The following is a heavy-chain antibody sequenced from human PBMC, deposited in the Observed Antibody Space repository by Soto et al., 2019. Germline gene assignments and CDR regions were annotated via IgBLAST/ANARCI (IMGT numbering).Heavy chain of an antibody. CDR1: GGSISSGGYS. V-gene: IGHV4-30-2*05. Sequence: SETLSLTCAVSGGSISSGGYSWNWIRQPPGKGLEWIGYIYYSGSTYDNPSLKSRVTISLDTSKNEVSLKLTSVTAADTAVYFCARLGAYYQALASWGQGTLVTVSS. D-gene: IGHD3-22*01. CDR3: ARLGAYYQALAS. CDR2: IYYSGST. J-gene: IGHJ1*01.